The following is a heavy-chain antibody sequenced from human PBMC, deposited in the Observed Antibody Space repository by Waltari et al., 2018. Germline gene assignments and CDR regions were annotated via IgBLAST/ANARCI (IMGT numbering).Heavy chain of an antibody. CDR1: GGSFSGYY. CDR3: ARDLPHKYCSSTSCYMTAWGSYYYYGMDV. D-gene: IGHD2-2*02. Sequence: QVQLQQWGAGLLKPSETLSLTCAVYGGSFSGYYWSWIRQPPGKGLEWIGEINHSGSTNYNPSLKSRVTISIDTSKNQFSLKLSSVTAADTAVYYWARDLPHKYCSSTSCYMTAWGSYYYYGMDVWGQGTTVTVS. CDR2: INHSGST. V-gene: IGHV4-34*01. J-gene: IGHJ6*02.